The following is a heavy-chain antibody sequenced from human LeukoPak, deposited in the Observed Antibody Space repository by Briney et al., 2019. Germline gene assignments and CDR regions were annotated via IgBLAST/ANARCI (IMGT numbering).Heavy chain of an antibody. CDR2: INGDGSGI. V-gene: IGHV3-74*01. Sequence: GGSLRLSCAASGFTFSTSSMHWVRQAPGKGLVWVSRINGDGSGINYADSVKGRFSVSRANAKNTLYLRMNSLRAEDTAVYFCARSINWYYDLWGRGTLVTVSS. J-gene: IGHJ2*01. CDR1: GFTFSTSS. D-gene: IGHD3-10*01. CDR3: ARSINWYYDL.